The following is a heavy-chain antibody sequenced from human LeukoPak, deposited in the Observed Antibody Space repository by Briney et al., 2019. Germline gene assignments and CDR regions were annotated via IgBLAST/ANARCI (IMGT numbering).Heavy chain of an antibody. J-gene: IGHJ4*02. CDR3: ARDGSYKFDY. V-gene: IGHV3-74*01. CDR1: GLTFSSAW. D-gene: IGHD1-26*01. CDR2: IQSDGTT. Sequence: PGGSLRLSCAASGLTFSSAWMHWVRQTPGKGLVWVSRIQSDGTTTYADSVRGRFTISRDNAKNTLYLQMNNLSAKDTAVYYCARDGSYKFDYWGQGTLVTVSS.